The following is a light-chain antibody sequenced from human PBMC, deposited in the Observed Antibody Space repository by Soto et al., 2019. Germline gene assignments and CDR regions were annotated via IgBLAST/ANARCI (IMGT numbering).Light chain of an antibody. V-gene: IGLV1-40*01. CDR3: QSHDSSLSAYV. CDR2: GNS. J-gene: IGLJ1*01. Sequence: QAVVTQPPSVSGAPGQRVTISCTGSSSNIGAGYDVHWYQQLPGTAPKFFIYGNSNRPSGVPDRFSGSKSGTSASLAITGLQAEDEADFYCQSHDSSLSAYVFGTGTKLTVL. CDR1: SSNIGAGYD.